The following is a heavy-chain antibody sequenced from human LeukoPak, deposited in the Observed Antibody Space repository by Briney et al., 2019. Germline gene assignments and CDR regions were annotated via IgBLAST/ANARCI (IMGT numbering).Heavy chain of an antibody. CDR1: GGSISSSSYY. J-gene: IGHJ4*02. Sequence: PSETLSLTCTVSGGSISSSSYYWGWIRQPPGKGLEWIGSIYYSGSTYYNPSLKSRVTISVDTSKNQFPLKLSSVTAADTAVYYCARHVEEQQPYYFDYWGQGTLVTVSS. CDR2: IYYSGST. D-gene: IGHD6-13*01. CDR3: ARHVEEQQPYYFDY. V-gene: IGHV4-39*01.